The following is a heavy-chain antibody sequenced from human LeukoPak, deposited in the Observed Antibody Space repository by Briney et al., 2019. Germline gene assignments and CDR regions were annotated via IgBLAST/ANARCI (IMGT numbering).Heavy chain of an antibody. J-gene: IGHJ1*01. D-gene: IGHD6-19*01. Sequence: ASVKVSCKASGYTFSSYGITWVRQATGQGLEWMGWMNPNSGNTGYAQKFQGRVTMTRNTSISTAYMELSSLRSEDTAVYYCARGRIAVAGTTLYFQHWGQGTLVTVSS. CDR3: ARGRIAVAGTTLYFQH. CDR1: GYTFSSYG. V-gene: IGHV1-8*02. CDR2: MNPNSGNT.